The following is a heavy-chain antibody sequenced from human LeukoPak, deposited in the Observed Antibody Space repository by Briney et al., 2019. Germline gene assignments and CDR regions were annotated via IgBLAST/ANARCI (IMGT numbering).Heavy chain of an antibody. CDR3: ARANYILDV. CDR2: ISGGSADT. D-gene: IGHD1-7*01. CDR1: GFTFSSYA. J-gene: IGHJ6*02. Sequence: KPGGSLRLSCAASGFTFSSYAMYWVRQAPGKGLEWVSYISGGSADTNYADSVKGRFTISRDNAKHSLYLQMNSLRAEDTAVYYCARANYILDVWGQGITVTVS. V-gene: IGHV3-21*03.